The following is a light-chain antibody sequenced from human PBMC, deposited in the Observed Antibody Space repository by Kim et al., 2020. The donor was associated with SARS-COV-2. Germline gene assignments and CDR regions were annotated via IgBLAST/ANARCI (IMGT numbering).Light chain of an antibody. V-gene: IGKV1-9*01. CDR1: QAISTY. J-gene: IGKJ2*01. CDR3: QQFHNYPYT. CDR2: EVS. Sequence: ASVGDTGTITCRASQAISTYLAWYQQEPGKAPKLLIYEVSTLRSGVPSRFSGSRSGSVFTLTISSLQPEDFATYYCQQFHNYPYTFGQGTKLEI.